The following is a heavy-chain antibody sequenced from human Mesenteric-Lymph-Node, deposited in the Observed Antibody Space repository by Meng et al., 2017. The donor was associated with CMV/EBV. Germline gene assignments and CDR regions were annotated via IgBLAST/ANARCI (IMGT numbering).Heavy chain of an antibody. CDR3: AREQWYNSSSFDC. D-gene: IGHD6-13*01. CDR2: ISGSGSSK. J-gene: IGHJ4*02. V-gene: IGHV3-23*01. CDR1: GFSFTTYA. Sequence: GGSLRLSCAASGFSFTTYAMGWVRQAPGKGLEWLSSISGSGSSKFHADSVRGRFTISRDNSKNTLYLQMNSLRADDTAVYYCAREQWYNSSSFDCWGQGTLVTVSS.